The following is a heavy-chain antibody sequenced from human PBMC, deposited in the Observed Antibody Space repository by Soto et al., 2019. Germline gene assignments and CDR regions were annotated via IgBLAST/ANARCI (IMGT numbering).Heavy chain of an antibody. CDR1: GGSISSYF. V-gene: IGHV4-59*01. CDR2: IYYSEST. D-gene: IGHD6-19*01. Sequence: SETLSLTCTVSGGSISSYFWSWIRQPPGKGLEWIGYIYYSESTNYNPSLKSRVTISVDTSKNQFSLKLSFVTAADTAFYYCARDRGLGSGWYGWFDPWGQGTLVTVSS. CDR3: ARDRGLGSGWYGWFDP. J-gene: IGHJ5*02.